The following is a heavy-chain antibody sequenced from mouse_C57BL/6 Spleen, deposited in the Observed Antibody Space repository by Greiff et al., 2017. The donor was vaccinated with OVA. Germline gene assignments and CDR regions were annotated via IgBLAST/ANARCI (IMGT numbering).Heavy chain of an antibody. CDR2: IDPETGGT. CDR1: GYTFTDYE. J-gene: IGHJ3*01. D-gene: IGHD1-1*02. Sequence: VQLQQSGAELVRPGASVTLSCKASGYTFTDYEMHWVKQTPVHGLEWIGAIDPETGGTAYNQKFKGKAILTADKSSSTAYMELRSLTSEDSAVYYCTREGVAPFAYWGQGTLVTVSA. CDR3: TREGVAPFAY. V-gene: IGHV1-15*01.